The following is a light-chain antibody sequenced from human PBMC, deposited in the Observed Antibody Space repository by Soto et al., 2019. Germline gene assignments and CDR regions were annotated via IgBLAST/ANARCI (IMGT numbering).Light chain of an antibody. Sequence: DIQMTQSPSSLSAFVGDRVTITCRASQSIGTYLNWYQQKPGKAPKLLIYAASTVESGVPSRFSGSGSWTDFTLTISSLHSEAFAIYYCQQSFSTPPLTFGGGTKVEMK. CDR2: AAS. V-gene: IGKV1-39*01. CDR1: QSIGTY. J-gene: IGKJ4*01. CDR3: QQSFSTPPLT.